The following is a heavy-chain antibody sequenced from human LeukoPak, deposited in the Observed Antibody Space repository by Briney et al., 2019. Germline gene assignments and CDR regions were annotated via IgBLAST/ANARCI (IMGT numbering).Heavy chain of an antibody. CDR1: GFTFNAYA. Sequence: GGSLRLSCAASGFTFNAYAMSWVRQAPWERLQWVSGISDSGGNTYYADSVRGRFTISRDNSKNTLYLQMNSLRAEDTAVYYCARHRSSWLIDYWGQGTLVTVSS. V-gene: IGHV3-23*01. CDR2: ISDSGGNT. J-gene: IGHJ4*02. D-gene: IGHD6-6*01. CDR3: ARHRSSWLIDY.